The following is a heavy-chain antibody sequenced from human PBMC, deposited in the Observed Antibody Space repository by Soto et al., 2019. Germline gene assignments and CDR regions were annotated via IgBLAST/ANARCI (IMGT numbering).Heavy chain of an antibody. CDR2: IIPIFGTA. CDR3: ARRYYDSSGYYFWPFDY. D-gene: IGHD3-22*01. CDR1: GGTFSSYA. J-gene: IGHJ4*02. V-gene: IGHV1-69*13. Sequence: SVKVSCKASGGTFSSYAISWVRQAPGQGLEWMGGIIPIFGTANYAQKFQGRVTITADESTSTAYMELSSLRSEDTAVYYCARRYYDSSGYYFWPFDYWGQGTLVTVSS.